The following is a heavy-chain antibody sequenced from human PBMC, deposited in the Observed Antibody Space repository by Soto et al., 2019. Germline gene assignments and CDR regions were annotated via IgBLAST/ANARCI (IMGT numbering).Heavy chain of an antibody. CDR3: AKAFTIVRGPYGMDV. Sequence: GGSLRLSCAASGFTFSSYAMSWVRQAPGKGLEWVSAISGSGGSTYYADSVKGRFTISRDNSKNTLYLEMNSLRAEDTALYYWAKAFTIVRGPYGMDVWGQGTMVTVSS. J-gene: IGHJ6*02. CDR2: ISGSGGST. V-gene: IGHV3-23*01. D-gene: IGHD3-10*01. CDR1: GFTFSSYA.